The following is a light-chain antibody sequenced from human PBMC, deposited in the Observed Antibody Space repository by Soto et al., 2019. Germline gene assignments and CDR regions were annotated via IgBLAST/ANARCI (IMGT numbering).Light chain of an antibody. CDR2: DAS. CDR3: QQYGSSPIT. J-gene: IGKJ5*01. CDR1: QSVTSNK. V-gene: IGKV3-20*01. Sequence: EIVLAQSPGNLSLSPGERATLSCRASQSVTSNKLAWYQQKPGQAPRLLIYDASGRTTGSPDRFSGSGSGADFTLTISRLEPEDFAVYYCQQYGSSPITLGQGTRLEIK.